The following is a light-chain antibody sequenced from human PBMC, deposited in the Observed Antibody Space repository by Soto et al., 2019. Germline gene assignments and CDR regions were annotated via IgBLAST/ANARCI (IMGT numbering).Light chain of an antibody. CDR2: GAS. CDR3: QQSGDTPPWT. V-gene: IGKV3-15*01. CDR1: QSVSSN. Sequence: EIVMTQSPATLSVSPGERASLSCRASQSVSSNLAWYQQKPGQAPRLLIYGASTRATGIPARFSGSGSGTEFTLTISSLQSEDFAVYYCQQSGDTPPWTFGQGTKVDIK. J-gene: IGKJ1*01.